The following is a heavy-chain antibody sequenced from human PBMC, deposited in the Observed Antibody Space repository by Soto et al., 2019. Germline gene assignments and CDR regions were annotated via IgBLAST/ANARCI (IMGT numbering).Heavy chain of an antibody. J-gene: IGHJ6*02. V-gene: IGHV3-23*01. CDR1: GFTFSSYA. CDR2: ISGSGGST. Sequence: EVQLLESGGGLVQPGGSLRLSCAASGFTFSSYAMSWVRQAPGKGLEWVSAISGSGGSTYYADSVKGRFTISRDNSKNKLYLQINSLRAEDTAVYYCLKSRGYVGYCMYVWGQGTTVTVCS. D-gene: IGHD6-13*01. CDR3: LKSRGYVGYCMYV.